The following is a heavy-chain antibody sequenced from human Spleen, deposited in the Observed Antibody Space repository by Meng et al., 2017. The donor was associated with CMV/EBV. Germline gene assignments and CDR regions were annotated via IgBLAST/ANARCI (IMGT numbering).Heavy chain of an antibody. CDR2: IYYSGST. CDR1: GGSISSGGYY. D-gene: IGHD1-26*01. CDR3: ARDTVGATALDY. J-gene: IGHJ4*02. Sequence: LRLSCTVSGGSISSGGYYWSWIRQHPGKGLEWIGYIYYSGSTYSNPSLKSRVTVSADTSKNYFSLRLNSVTAADTAVYYCARDTVGATALDYWGQGKLVTVSS. V-gene: IGHV4-31*03.